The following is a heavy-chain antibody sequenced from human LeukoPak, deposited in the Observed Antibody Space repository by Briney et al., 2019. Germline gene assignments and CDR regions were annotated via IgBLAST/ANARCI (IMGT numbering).Heavy chain of an antibody. V-gene: IGHV3-23*01. CDR1: GFSFSNYA. Sequence: PGGSLRLSCAASGFSFSNYAMSWVRQAPGKGLEWVSLIIASSGATFYADSVKGRFTISRDNSKNMLYMQMNSLRAEDTALYYCAKGGYDYVEMGYFDYWGQGTLVTVSS. D-gene: IGHD5-12*01. CDR2: IIASSGAT. CDR3: AKGGYDYVEMGYFDY. J-gene: IGHJ4*02.